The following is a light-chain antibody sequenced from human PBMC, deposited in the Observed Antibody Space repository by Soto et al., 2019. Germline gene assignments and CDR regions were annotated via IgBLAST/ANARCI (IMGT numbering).Light chain of an antibody. Sequence: QSALTQPASVSGSPGQSITISCTGTSSDVGGYNYVSWYQQHPGKAPKLMIYDVSNRPSGVSNRFSGSKSDNTASLTISGLQAADEADYYCSSYTSSSAVVFGGGTKLTV. J-gene: IGLJ2*01. CDR2: DVS. CDR1: SSDVGGYNY. V-gene: IGLV2-14*01. CDR3: SSYTSSSAVV.